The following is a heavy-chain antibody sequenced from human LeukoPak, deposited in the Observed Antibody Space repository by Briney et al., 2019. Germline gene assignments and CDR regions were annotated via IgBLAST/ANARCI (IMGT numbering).Heavy chain of an antibody. V-gene: IGHV1-2*02. CDR2: INPNSGAT. D-gene: IGHD2-2*01. CDR3: ARLTYCSSTNCFDY. Sequence: ASVKVSCKASGYTFTGYYIHWVRQAPGQGLEWMGWINPNSGATSYAQKFQGRVTMTRDTSISTAYMELSRLRSDDTAVYYCARLTYCSSTNCFDYWGQGTLVTVSS. CDR1: GYTFTGYY. J-gene: IGHJ4*02.